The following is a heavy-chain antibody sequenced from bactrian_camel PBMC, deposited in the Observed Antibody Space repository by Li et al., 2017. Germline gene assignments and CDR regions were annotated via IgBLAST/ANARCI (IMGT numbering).Heavy chain of an antibody. D-gene: IGHD7*01. J-gene: IGHJ4*01. CDR1: GSSRSPMC. V-gene: IGHV3S31*01. CDR2: IYRGGSST. Sequence: DVQLVESGGGSVQAGGSLRLSCAISGSSRSPMCMAWLRQAPGTEREGVAAIYRGGSSTDYADSVKDRFTISQDDAKNTLYLQMNGLKTEDTAVYYCATSPEERQLGTRLNYWGQGTQVTVS. CDR3: ATSPEERQLGTRLNY.